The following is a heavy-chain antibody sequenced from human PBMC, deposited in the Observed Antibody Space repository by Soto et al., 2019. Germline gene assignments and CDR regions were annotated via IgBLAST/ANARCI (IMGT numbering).Heavy chain of an antibody. J-gene: IGHJ4*02. CDR1: GFTFSSYA. D-gene: IGHD3-3*01. Sequence: GGSLRLSCAASGFTFSSYAMSWVRQAPGKGLEWVSAISGSGGSTYYAESVKGRFTISRDNSKDTLYLQMNSLRAEDTAVYYCAKDLVRYYDFWSGYPFDYWGQGTLVTVSS. CDR2: ISGSGGST. V-gene: IGHV3-23*01. CDR3: AKDLVRYYDFWSGYPFDY.